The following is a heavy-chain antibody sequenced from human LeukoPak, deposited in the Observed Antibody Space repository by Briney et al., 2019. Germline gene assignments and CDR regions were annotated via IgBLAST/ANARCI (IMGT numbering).Heavy chain of an antibody. J-gene: IGHJ3*02. D-gene: IGHD2-2*01. CDR1: GFTVSSNY. CDR3: ARVPGVPAAQAYAFDI. V-gene: IGHV4-30-2*01. Sequence: LRLSCAASGFTVSSNYMSWIRQPPGKGLEWIGYIYHSGSTYYNPSLKSRVTISVDRSKNQFSLKLSSVTAADTAVYYCARVPGVPAAQAYAFDIWGQGTMVTVSS. CDR2: IYHSGST.